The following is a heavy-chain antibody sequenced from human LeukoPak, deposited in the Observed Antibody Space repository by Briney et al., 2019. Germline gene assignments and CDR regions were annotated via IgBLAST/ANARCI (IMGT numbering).Heavy chain of an antibody. V-gene: IGHV3-23*01. CDR1: GFTFSSYA. D-gene: IGHD2-21*02. CDR2: ISGSGGST. Sequence: PGGSLRLSCAASGFTFSSYAMSWVRQAPGKGLEWVSGISGSGGSTYYADSVKGRFTVSRDNSKNTLYLQMNSLRAEDRAVYYCAKEGPYCGGDCYGVFDYWGQGTLVTVSS. CDR3: AKEGPYCGGDCYGVFDY. J-gene: IGHJ4*02.